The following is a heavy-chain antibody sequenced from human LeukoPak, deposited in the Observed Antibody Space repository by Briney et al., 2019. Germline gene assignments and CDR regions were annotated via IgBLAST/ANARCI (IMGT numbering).Heavy chain of an antibody. J-gene: IGHJ4*02. CDR3: ARRYSGSYYEFDY. CDR2: IFHSGST. V-gene: IGHV4-59*01. CDR1: GDSISSYY. D-gene: IGHD1-26*01. Sequence: SETLSLTCTVSGDSISSYYWSWIRQPPGKGLEWIGYIFHSGSTNYNPSLKSRVTISVDTSKNQFSLKLSSVTAADTAVYYCARRYSGSYYEFDYWGQGTLVTVSS.